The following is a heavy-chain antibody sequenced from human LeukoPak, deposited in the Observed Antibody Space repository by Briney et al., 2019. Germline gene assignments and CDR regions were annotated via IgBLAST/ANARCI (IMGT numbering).Heavy chain of an antibody. V-gene: IGHV4-59*01. CDR3: ARDSHSIDIATPGGFDP. Sequence: SETLSLTCTVSGDSISSYFWSWIRQPPGKGLEWIGYAHSSGSTNYNLSLKSRVTISADASKNQFSLNLRSVTAADTAVYYCARDSHSIDIATPGGFDPWGQGTLVTVSS. J-gene: IGHJ5*02. CDR2: AHSSGST. D-gene: IGHD1-26*01. CDR1: GDSISSYF.